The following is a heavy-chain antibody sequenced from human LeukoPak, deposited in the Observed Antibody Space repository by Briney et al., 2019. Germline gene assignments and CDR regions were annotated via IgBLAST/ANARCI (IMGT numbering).Heavy chain of an antibody. CDR3: AREAPGIAVAGTEIDY. J-gene: IGHJ4*02. Sequence: GASVKVSCKASGYTFTSYGISWVRQAPGQGLEWMGWISAYNGNTNYAQKLQGRVTMTTDTSTSTAYMELRSLRSDDTAVYYCAREAPGIAVAGTEIDYWGQGTLVTVSS. CDR1: GYTFTSYG. V-gene: IGHV1-18*01. CDR2: ISAYNGNT. D-gene: IGHD6-19*01.